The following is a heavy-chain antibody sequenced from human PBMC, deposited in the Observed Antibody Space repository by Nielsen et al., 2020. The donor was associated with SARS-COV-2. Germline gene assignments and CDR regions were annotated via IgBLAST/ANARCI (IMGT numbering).Heavy chain of an antibody. CDR3: ASRQDGYNYDTQ. V-gene: IGHV3-33*01. CDR1: GFIFRTYG. J-gene: IGHJ4*02. Sequence: GSLRLSCVASGFIFRTYGMHWVRQAPGKGLEWVAVIWYDGTNEYYADSVKGRFTISRDNSKNTLYLQMNSLRAEDTAVYYCASRQDGYNYDTQWGQGTRVTVSS. D-gene: IGHD5-24*01. CDR2: IWYDGTNE.